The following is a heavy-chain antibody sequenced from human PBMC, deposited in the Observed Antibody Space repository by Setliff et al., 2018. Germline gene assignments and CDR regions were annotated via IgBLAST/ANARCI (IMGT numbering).Heavy chain of an antibody. J-gene: IGHJ4*02. Sequence: GASVKVSCKTSGYSFIRYYMYWVRQAPGQGLEWMGIINPGGLTSSSTQKFEGRVTMTRDTSTSTVYMELNSLTSDDTAVYYCARAGLAAAGRKGVFDHWGQGTLVTVSS. CDR3: ARAGLAAAGRKGVFDH. D-gene: IGHD6-25*01. V-gene: IGHV1-46*01. CDR2: INPGGLTS. CDR1: GYSFIRYY.